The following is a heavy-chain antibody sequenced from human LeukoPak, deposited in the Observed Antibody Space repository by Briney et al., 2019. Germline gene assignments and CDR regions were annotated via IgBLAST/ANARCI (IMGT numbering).Heavy chain of an antibody. V-gene: IGHV6-1*01. CDR1: GDSVSSNSAA. CDR2: TYYRSKWYN. CDR3: ARDYYDILTGYYSEFDY. J-gene: IGHJ4*02. D-gene: IGHD3-9*01. Sequence: SQTLSLTCAIPGDSVSSNSAAWNWIRQSPSRGLEWLGRTYYRSKWYNDYAVSVKSRITINPDTSKNQFSLQLNSVTPEDTAVYYCARDYYDILTGYYSEFDYWGQGTLVTVSS.